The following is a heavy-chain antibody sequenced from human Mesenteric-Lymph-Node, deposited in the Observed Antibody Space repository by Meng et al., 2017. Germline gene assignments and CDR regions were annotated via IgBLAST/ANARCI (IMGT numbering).Heavy chain of an antibody. Sequence: GESLKISCATSGFTFSNYWMHWVRQGPGKGLEWVSRIKNDGSSTTYAESVKGRFTISRDNAKNTLYLQMNSLRAEDTTVYYCARGVYYCNYESRGYCYYFDHWGQGTLVTVSS. D-gene: IGHD3-22*01. CDR3: ARGVYYCNYESRGYCYYFDH. CDR2: IKNDGSST. V-gene: IGHV3-74*01. CDR1: GFTFSNYW. J-gene: IGHJ4*02.